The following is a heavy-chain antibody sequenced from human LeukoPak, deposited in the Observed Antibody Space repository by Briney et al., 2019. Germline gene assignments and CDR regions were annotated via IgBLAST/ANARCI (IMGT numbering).Heavy chain of an antibody. Sequence: GGSLRLSCAASGFTFSGYSMNWVRQAPGKGLEWVSSISGSSSYTYYADSVKGRFTISRDNAKNTLYLQMNSLRAEDTAVYYCAKDLGIYTSNWYLNYWGQGTLVTVSS. CDR2: ISGSSSYT. CDR3: AKDLGIYTSNWYLNY. J-gene: IGHJ4*02. D-gene: IGHD6-13*01. V-gene: IGHV3-21*01. CDR1: GFTFSGYS.